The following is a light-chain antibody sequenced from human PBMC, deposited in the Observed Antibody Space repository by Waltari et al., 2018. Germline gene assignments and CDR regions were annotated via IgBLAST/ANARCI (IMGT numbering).Light chain of an antibody. CDR2: GAS. CDR1: QSIGRS. J-gene: IGKJ1*01. V-gene: IGKV3-20*01. Sequence: EIMFTQSPGTLSLSPGERATLSCRTSQSIGRSLAWYQQKPGQAPRLLIYGASSRATDIPDRFSGSGSGTDFSLTINTLEPEDCALYYCQHYVRLPVTFGQGTKVEIK. CDR3: QHYVRLPVT.